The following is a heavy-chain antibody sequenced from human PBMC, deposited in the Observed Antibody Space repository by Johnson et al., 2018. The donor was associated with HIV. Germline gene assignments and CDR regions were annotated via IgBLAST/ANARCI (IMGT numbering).Heavy chain of an antibody. D-gene: IGHD6-6*01. V-gene: IGHV3-30*04. Sequence: QVQLVESGGGVVQPGRSLRLSCAASGFTFSSYAMHWVRQAPGKGLEWVAVISYDGSNKYYADSVKCRFTISRDNSKNTLYLQMNSLRAEDTAVYYCANSYSSSSGNNDYAFDIWGQGTMVTVSS. J-gene: IGHJ3*02. CDR2: ISYDGSNK. CDR3: ANSYSSSSGNNDYAFDI. CDR1: GFTFSSYA.